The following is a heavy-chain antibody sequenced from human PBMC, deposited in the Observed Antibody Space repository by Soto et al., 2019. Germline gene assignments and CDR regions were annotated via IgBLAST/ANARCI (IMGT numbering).Heavy chain of an antibody. Sequence: PXETLCLTCPVAGCSITGSSYWSWIRQPAGKGLEWIGRFSLSGTTNYNPSLRGRVTMSADVSKNQFSLRLTSVTAADTALYYCARGMTPLGAPAWYYFDSWGQGTLVTVSS. J-gene: IGHJ4*02. V-gene: IGHV4-4*07. CDR2: FSLSGTT. CDR3: ARGMTPLGAPAWYYFDS. CDR1: GCSITGSSY. D-gene: IGHD2-15*01.